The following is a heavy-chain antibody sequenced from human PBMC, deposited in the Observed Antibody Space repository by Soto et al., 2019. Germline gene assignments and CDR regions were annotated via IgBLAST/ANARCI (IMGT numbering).Heavy chain of an antibody. V-gene: IGHV4-34*01. CDR1: GGSFSGYY. D-gene: IGHD3-10*01. CDR3: ARYGSGILFDY. Sequence: QVHLQQWGAGLLKPSETLSLTCAVFGGSFSGYYWSWIRQPPGKGLEWIGEIGHSGSTNYNPSLKSRVTTSVDTSKNQFSLKLTSVTAADTAVYYCARYGSGILFDYWGQGALVTVSS. J-gene: IGHJ4*02. CDR2: IGHSGST.